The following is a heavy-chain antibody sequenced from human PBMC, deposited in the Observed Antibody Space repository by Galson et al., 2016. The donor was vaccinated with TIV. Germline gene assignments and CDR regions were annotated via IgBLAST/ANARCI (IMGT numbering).Heavy chain of an antibody. V-gene: IGHV4-59*01. J-gene: IGHJ3*02. CDR3: ARDLGLGAFDI. D-gene: IGHD7-27*01. CDR2: ISDSGRG. CDR1: SDSIINYY. Sequence: TLSLTCPVSSDSIINYYLSWIRQPPGEGLEWIGYISDSGRGNENPSLKSRVTISVDTSKKQISLKLKSVTAADTAMYYCARDLGLGAFDIWGQGTMVTVSS.